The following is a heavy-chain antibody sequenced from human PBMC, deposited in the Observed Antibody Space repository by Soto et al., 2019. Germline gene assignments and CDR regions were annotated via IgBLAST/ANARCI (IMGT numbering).Heavy chain of an antibody. D-gene: IGHD3-3*01. V-gene: IGHV1-69*13. Sequence: WASVKVSCRASGGTFSSYAISGVRQAPGQGLEWMGGIIPIFGTANYAQKFQGRVTITADESTSTAYMELSSLRSEDTAVYYCATWGIFGGKYSNYYYSYGMEVRGQGTTVTSCS. CDR1: GGTFSSYA. J-gene: IGHJ6*01. CDR3: ATWGIFGGKYSNYYYSYGMEV. CDR2: IIPIFGTA.